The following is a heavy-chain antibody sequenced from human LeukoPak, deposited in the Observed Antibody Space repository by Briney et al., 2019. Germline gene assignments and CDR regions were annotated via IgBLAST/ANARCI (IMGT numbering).Heavy chain of an antibody. J-gene: IGHJ4*02. Sequence: GGSLRLSCAASGFTFSSYGMHWVRQASGKGLEWVGRIRSKANSYATAYAASVKGRFTISRDDSKNTAYLQMNSLKTEDTAVYYCTSEVLGNWGQGTLVTVSS. CDR2: IRSKANSYAT. CDR1: GFTFSSYG. V-gene: IGHV3-73*01. CDR3: TSEVLGN.